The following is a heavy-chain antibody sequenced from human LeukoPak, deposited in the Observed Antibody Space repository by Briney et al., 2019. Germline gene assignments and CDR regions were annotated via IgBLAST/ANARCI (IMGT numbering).Heavy chain of an antibody. CDR2: ISSSSSYI. CDR3: ARDRTAVAGGFIFDP. Sequence: GGFLRLSCAASGFTFSSYSMNWVRQAPGKGLEWVSSISSSSSYIYYADSVKGRFTISRDNAKNSLYLQMNSLRAEDTAVYYCARDRTAVAGGFIFDPWGQGTLVTVSS. CDR1: GFTFSSYS. D-gene: IGHD6-19*01. V-gene: IGHV3-21*01. J-gene: IGHJ5*02.